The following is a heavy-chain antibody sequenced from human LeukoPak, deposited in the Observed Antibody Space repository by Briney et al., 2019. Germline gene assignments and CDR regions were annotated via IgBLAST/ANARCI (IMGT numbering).Heavy chain of an antibody. CDR1: GYTFTSYG. J-gene: IGHJ6*02. Sequence: ASVKVSCKASGYTFTSYGISWVRQAPGQGLEWMGWISAYNGNTNYAQKLQGRVTMTTDASTSTAYMELRSLRSDDTAVYHCARDGSTSNPDRYYYYYGMDVWGQGTTVTVSS. CDR2: ISAYNGNT. D-gene: IGHD2-2*01. V-gene: IGHV1-18*01. CDR3: ARDGSTSNPDRYYYYYGMDV.